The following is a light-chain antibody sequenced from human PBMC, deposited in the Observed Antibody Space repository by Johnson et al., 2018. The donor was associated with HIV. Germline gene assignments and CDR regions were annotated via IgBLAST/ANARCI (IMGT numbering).Light chain of an antibody. CDR2: DNN. J-gene: IGLJ1*01. Sequence: QSVLTQPPSVSAAPGQKVTISCSGSSSNIGNNYVSWYQQVPGTAPKLLIYDNNKRPSGIPDRFSGSKSGTSATLGITGLQAGDEADYYCGTWDNSLGAQYVFGTGTKVTVL. CDR1: SSNIGNNY. V-gene: IGLV1-51*01. CDR3: GTWDNSLGAQYV.